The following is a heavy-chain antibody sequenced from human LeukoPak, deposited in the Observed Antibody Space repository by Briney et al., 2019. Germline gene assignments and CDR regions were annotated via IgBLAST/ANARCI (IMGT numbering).Heavy chain of an antibody. CDR3: ARDRGDYYGMDV. CDR2: IYSGGST. Sequence: GGSLRLSCAASGFTVSSNYMSWVRQAPGKGLEWVSVIYSGGSTYYADSVKGRFTISRDNSKNTLYLQMNSLRAEDTAVYCCARDRGDYYGMDVWGQGTTVTVSS. D-gene: IGHD3-16*01. CDR1: GFTVSSNY. J-gene: IGHJ6*02. V-gene: IGHV3-53*01.